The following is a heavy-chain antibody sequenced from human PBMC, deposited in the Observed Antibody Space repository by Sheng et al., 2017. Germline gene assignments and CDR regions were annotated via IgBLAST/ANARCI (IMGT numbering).Heavy chain of an antibody. CDR3: AREEIYYGSGRHDAFDI. CDR2: IYTSGST. D-gene: IGHD3-10*01. J-gene: IGHJ3*02. V-gene: IGHV4-61*02. Sequence: QVQLQESGPGLVKPSQTLSLTCTVSGGSISSGSYYWIWIRQPAGKGLEWIGRIYTSGSTNYNPSLKSRVTISVDTSKNQFSLKLSSVTAADTAVYYCAREEIYYGSGRHDAFDIWGQGTMVTVSS. CDR1: GGSISSGSYY.